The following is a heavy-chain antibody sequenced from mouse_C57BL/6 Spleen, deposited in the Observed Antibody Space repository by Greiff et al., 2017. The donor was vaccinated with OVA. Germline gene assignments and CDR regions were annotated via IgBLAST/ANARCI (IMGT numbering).Heavy chain of an antibody. V-gene: IGHV5-16*01. CDR1: GFTFSDSY. Sequence: EVQLMESEGGLVQPGSSMKLSCTASGFTFSDSYMAWVRQVPKKGLEWVANINYDGSSTYYLDSLKSRFILSRDNAKNILYLQISGLKAEDTATYYCSREVLGLDYWGQGTTLTVSS. CDR3: SREVLGLDY. J-gene: IGHJ2*01. D-gene: IGHD3-3*01. CDR2: INYDGSST.